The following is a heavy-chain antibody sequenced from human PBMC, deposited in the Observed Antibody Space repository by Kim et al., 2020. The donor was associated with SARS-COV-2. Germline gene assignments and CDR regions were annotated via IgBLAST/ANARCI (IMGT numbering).Heavy chain of an antibody. Sequence: GGSLRLSCAASGFTFSSYEMNWVRQAPGKGLEWVSYISSSGSTIYYADSVKGRFTISRDNAKNSLYLQMNSLRAEDTAVYYCARGGYCSSTSCPPHYNWFDPWGQGTLVTVSS. V-gene: IGHV3-48*03. J-gene: IGHJ5*02. CDR2: ISSSGSTI. D-gene: IGHD2-2*01. CDR1: GFTFSSYE. CDR3: ARGGYCSSTSCPPHYNWFDP.